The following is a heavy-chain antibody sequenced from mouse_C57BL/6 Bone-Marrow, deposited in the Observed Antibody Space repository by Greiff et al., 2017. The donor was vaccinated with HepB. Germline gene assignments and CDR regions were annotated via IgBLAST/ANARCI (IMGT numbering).Heavy chain of an antibody. CDR3: ATLPAMDY. V-gene: IGHV5-17*01. CDR1: GFTFSDYG. CDR2: ISSGSSTI. Sequence: DVMLVESGGGLVKPGGSLKLSCAASGFTFSDYGMHWVRQAPEKGLEWVAYISSGSSTIYYADTVTGRFTISRDNAKNTLFLQMTSLRSEDTAMYYCATLPAMDYWGQGTSVTVSS. J-gene: IGHJ4*01.